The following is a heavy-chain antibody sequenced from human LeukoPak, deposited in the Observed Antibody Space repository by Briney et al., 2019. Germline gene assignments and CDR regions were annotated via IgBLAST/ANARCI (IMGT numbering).Heavy chain of an antibody. CDR2: IYHSGST. CDR1: GGSISSGGYS. J-gene: IGHJ3*02. V-gene: IGHV4-30-2*01. D-gene: IGHD3-10*01. CDR3: ASMVRGGNDAFDI. Sequence: SETLSLTCAVSGGSISSGGYSWSWIRQPPGEGLEWIGYIYHSGSTYYNPSLKSRVTISVDRSKNQFSLTLSSVTAADTAVYYCASMVRGGNDAFDIWGQGTMVTVSS.